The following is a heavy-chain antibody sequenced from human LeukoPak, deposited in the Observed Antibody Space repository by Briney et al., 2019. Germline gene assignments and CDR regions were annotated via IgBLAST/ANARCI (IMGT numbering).Heavy chain of an antibody. CDR2: ISGGGGST. CDR1: GFTFSSYA. Sequence: PGGSLRLSCAASGFTFSSYAMSWVRQAPGKGLGWVSAISGGGGSTYYADSVKGRFTISRDNAKNSLYLQMNSLRAEDTAVYYCARDRRYSSSWNFDYWGQGTLVTVSS. CDR3: ARDRRYSSSWNFDY. J-gene: IGHJ4*02. V-gene: IGHV3-23*01. D-gene: IGHD6-13*01.